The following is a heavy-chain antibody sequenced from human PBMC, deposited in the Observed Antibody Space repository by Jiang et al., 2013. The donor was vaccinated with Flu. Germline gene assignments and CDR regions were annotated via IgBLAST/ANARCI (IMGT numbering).Heavy chain of an antibody. D-gene: IGHD5-24*01. CDR1: GGSISTSGYY. Sequence: PGLVKPSETLSLTCSVSGGSISTSGYYWGWIRQPPGKGLEWIGSIYYSGSSYYNPSLKSRVTMSVDTSKNQFSLKLSSVTAADTAVYYCSSPFEEMPQYWGQGTLVTVS. CDR2: IYYSGSS. J-gene: IGHJ1*01. V-gene: IGHV4-39*01. CDR3: SSPFEEMPQY.